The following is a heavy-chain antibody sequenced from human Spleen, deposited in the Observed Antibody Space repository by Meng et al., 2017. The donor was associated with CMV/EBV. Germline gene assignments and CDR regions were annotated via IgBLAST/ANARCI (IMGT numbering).Heavy chain of an antibody. V-gene: IGHV4-30-4*02. Sequence: SETLSLTCSVSGDSISGGDYYWTWIRQSPGKGLEWIGYIYYTGSTYYNPSLKSRVTISVDTSKNQFSLKLRSVTAADTALYYCARAHHCSGGSCYLAFDIWGQGTMVTVSS. D-gene: IGHD2-15*01. CDR3: ARAHHCSGGSCYLAFDI. CDR1: GDSISGGDYY. CDR2: IYYTGST. J-gene: IGHJ3*02.